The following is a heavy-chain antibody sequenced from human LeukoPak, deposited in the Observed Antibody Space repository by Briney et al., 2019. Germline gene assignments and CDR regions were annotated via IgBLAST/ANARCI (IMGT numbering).Heavy chain of an antibody. CDR1: GYTFTSYG. CDR3: ATVAVAGDLDY. D-gene: IGHD6-19*01. J-gene: IGHJ4*02. Sequence: GASVKVSCKASGYTFTSYGISWVRQAPGQGLEWMGWISAYNGNTTYAQKLQGRVTMTTDTSTSTAYMELRSLRSDDTAVYYCATVAVAGDLDYWGQGTLVTVSS. V-gene: IGHV1-18*01. CDR2: ISAYNGNT.